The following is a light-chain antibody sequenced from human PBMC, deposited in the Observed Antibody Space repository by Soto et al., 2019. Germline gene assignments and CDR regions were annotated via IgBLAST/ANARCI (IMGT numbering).Light chain of an antibody. CDR2: AAS. V-gene: IGKV3-20*01. CDR3: QQYGGSPRT. J-gene: IGKJ2*01. Sequence: EIVLTQFPGTLSLSPGERATLFCRASQSISNYLAWYQQRPGQSPRLLIYAASSRATGVPDRFSGGGSATDFTLTVSRLEPEDFAVYYCQQYGGSPRTFGQGTKLEIK. CDR1: QSISNY.